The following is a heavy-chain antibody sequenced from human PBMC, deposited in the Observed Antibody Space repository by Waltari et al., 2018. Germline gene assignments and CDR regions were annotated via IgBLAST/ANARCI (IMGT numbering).Heavy chain of an antibody. Sequence: QVQLQQWGAGLLKPSETLSLTCAVYGGSFSGYYWSWIRQSPGKGLEWIGEINHSGSTNYNPSLKSRVTISVDTSKNQFSLKLSSVTAADTAVYYCARGRLDIVVVPAAYNYYYYYYMDVWGKGTTVTVSS. J-gene: IGHJ6*03. CDR2: INHSGST. CDR1: GGSFSGYY. CDR3: ARGRLDIVVVPAAYNYYYYYYMDV. D-gene: IGHD2-2*03. V-gene: IGHV4-34*01.